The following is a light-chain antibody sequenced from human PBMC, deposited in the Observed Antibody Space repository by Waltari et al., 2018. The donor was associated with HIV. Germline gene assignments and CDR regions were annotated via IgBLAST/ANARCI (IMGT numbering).Light chain of an antibody. J-gene: IGKJ2*01. CDR3: HQYYSSPHT. CDR2: WAS. CDR1: QTTLYSANNKRY. V-gene: IGKV4-1*01. Sequence: DIVMTQSPDSLTVSLGERATINCESSQTTLYSANNKRYVACYQEKPGQPPKLLIYWASARESGVPDRFSGSGSGTHFTLSISSLQAEDVGIYYCHQYYSSPHTFGQGTNLEI.